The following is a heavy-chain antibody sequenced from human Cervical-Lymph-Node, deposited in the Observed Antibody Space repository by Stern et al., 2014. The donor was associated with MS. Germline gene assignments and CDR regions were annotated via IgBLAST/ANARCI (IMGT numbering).Heavy chain of an antibody. Sequence: MQLVQSGAEVKQAGESLKISCKASGYRFATYWIAWVRQRPGKGLEWMGVTYPDDSDTRSSPPFQGQVTVSADKSISTAYLQWNSLKASDTAMYYCARHEDYADPIDYWGQGTLVTVSS. CDR1: GYRFATYW. CDR3: ARHEDYADPIDY. D-gene: IGHD4-17*01. CDR2: TYPDDSDT. J-gene: IGHJ4*02. V-gene: IGHV5-51*01.